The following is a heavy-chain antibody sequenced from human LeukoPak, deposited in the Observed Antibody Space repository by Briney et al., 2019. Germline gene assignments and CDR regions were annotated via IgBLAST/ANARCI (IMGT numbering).Heavy chain of an antibody. CDR3: ARQTGSGLFILP. D-gene: IGHD3/OR15-3a*01. CDR2: IYYSGNT. CDR1: GVSISSSNSY. J-gene: IGHJ4*02. V-gene: IGHV4-39*01. Sequence: SETLSLTCTVSGVSISSSNSYWGSIRQPPGKGLEWIGSIYYSGNTYNHASLKSQVSISIDTSKNQFSLRLTSVTAADTAVYYCARQTGSGLFILPGGQGTLVTVSS.